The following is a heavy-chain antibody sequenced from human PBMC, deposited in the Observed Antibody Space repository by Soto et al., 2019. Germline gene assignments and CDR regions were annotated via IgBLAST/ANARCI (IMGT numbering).Heavy chain of an antibody. Sequence: QVQLVQSGAEVKKPGASVKVSCKASGYTFTSYGISWVRQAPGQGLEWMGWISAYNGNTNYAQKLQGRVTMTTDPSTSTAYMELRSLRSDDTAVYYCARSTRSGSYYPDDAFDIWGQGTMVTVSS. CDR3: ARSTRSGSYYPDDAFDI. CDR1: GYTFTSYG. V-gene: IGHV1-18*01. D-gene: IGHD1-26*01. CDR2: ISAYNGNT. J-gene: IGHJ3*02.